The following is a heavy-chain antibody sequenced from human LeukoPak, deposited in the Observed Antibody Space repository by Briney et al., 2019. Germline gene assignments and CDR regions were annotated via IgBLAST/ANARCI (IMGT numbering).Heavy chain of an antibody. Sequence: GSLRLSCAASGFTFSDYAMHWVRQAPGKGLEWVAFMRYDGSNKYYSDSVKGRFTISRDNFKNTLYLQMKSLRAEDTAVYYCAKVAAAQAYYYYMDVWGKGTTVSVSS. CDR1: GFTFSDYA. D-gene: IGHD2-15*01. CDR2: MRYDGSNK. J-gene: IGHJ6*03. V-gene: IGHV3-30*02. CDR3: AKVAAAQAYYYYMDV.